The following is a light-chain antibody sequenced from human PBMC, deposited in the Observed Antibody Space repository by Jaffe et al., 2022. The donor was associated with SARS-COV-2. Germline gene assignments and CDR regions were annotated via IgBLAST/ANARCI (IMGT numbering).Light chain of an antibody. J-gene: IGKJ1*01. CDR3: QQYFSTPPR. CDR1: QNLLYSSNNKNY. V-gene: IGKV4-1*01. Sequence: VMTQSPDSLTVSLGERATINCRSSQNLLYSSNNKNYLAWYQQKPEQPPRLLISWASTRESGVPDRFSGSGSGTDFTLTISSLQTEDVAVYYCQQYFSTPPRFGQGTKVEVK. CDR2: WAS.